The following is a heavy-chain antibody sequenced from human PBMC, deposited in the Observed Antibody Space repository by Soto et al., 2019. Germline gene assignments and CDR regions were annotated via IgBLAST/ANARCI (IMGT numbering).Heavy chain of an antibody. D-gene: IGHD3-16*01. CDR2: ISSSGSST. V-gene: IGHV3-48*03. Sequence: PGGSLRLSCAASGFTFISYDMIWVRQAPGKGLEWVSYISSSGSSTSYADSVKGRFTISRDNAKNSLYLQMDSLRGDDTAVYYCARGRGWGAPNDYWGRGTLVTVSS. J-gene: IGHJ4*02. CDR1: GFTFISYD. CDR3: ARGRGWGAPNDY.